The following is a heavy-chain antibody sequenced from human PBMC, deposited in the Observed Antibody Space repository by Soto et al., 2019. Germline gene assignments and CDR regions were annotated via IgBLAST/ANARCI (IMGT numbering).Heavy chain of an antibody. CDR1: GYTLTELS. CDR2: IDPYDGNT. V-gene: IGHV1-24*01. D-gene: IGHD6-13*01. Sequence: ASVKVSCKVSGYTLTELSMHWVRQAPGKGLEWMGGIDPYDGNTIYAQKAQGRVTMTTDTSTSTAYMELRSLKSDDTAVYYCARDVSRSSWYYFDYWGQGTPVTVSS. J-gene: IGHJ4*02. CDR3: ARDVSRSSWYYFDY.